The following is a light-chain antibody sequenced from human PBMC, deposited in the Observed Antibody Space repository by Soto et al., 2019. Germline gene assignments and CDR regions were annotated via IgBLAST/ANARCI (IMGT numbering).Light chain of an antibody. CDR1: SSNLGAGYD. CDR2: DNT. V-gene: IGLV1-40*01. CDR3: SSYTSSSTLDYV. Sequence: QSVLTQPPSMSGAPGQRVTMSCTGSSSNLGAGYDVHWYQRLPGAAPKLLIYDNTHRPSGVPNRFSGSKSGTSASLAITGLQAEDEADYYCSSYTSSSTLDYVFGTGTKLNVL. J-gene: IGLJ1*01.